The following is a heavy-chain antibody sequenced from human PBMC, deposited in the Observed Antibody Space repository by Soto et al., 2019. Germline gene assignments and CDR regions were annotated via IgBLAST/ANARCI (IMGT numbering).Heavy chain of an antibody. CDR3: ARKNGVLDAFDI. D-gene: IGHD4-17*01. CDR2: IYYSGST. Sequence: QVQLQESGPGLVKPSDTLSHTCAVSGYSISSSNWWGWIRQPPGKGLEWIGYIYYSGSTYYNPSLKGRVTMSVDTSKNQFALRLSSVTAVETAVYYCARKNGVLDAFDIWGQVTMVTVSS. J-gene: IGHJ3*02. V-gene: IGHV4-28*01. CDR1: GYSISSSNW.